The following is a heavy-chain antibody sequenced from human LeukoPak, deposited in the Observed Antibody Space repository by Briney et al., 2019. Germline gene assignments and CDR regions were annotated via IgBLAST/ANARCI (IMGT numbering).Heavy chain of an antibody. J-gene: IGHJ4*02. CDR1: GFTVSSNY. D-gene: IGHD2-15*01. Sequence: GGSLRLSCAASGFTVSSNYMSWVRQAPGKGLEWVSVIYSGGSTYYADSVKGRFTISRDNSKNTLYLQMNSLRAEDTAVYYCARDLDRSGGSCGLWGQGTLVTVSS. CDR3: ARDLDRSGGSCGL. CDR2: IYSGGST. V-gene: IGHV3-66*01.